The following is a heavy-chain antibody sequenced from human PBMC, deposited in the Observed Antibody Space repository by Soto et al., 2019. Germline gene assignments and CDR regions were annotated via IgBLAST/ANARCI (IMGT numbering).Heavy chain of an antibody. J-gene: IGHJ5*02. CDR1: GGSISSGDYY. V-gene: IGHV4-30-4*01. D-gene: IGHD3-9*01. Sequence: PSETLSLTCTVSGGSISSGDYYWSWIRQPPGKGLEWIGYIYYSGSTYYNPSLKSRVTISVDTSKNQFSLKLSSVTAADTAVYYCARVRIDRYDILTGPRVGWFDPWGQGTLVTVSS. CDR2: IYYSGST. CDR3: ARVRIDRYDILTGPRVGWFDP.